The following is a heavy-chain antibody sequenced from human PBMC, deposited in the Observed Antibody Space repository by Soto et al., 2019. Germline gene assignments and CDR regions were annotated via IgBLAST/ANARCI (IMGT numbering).Heavy chain of an antibody. J-gene: IGHJ2*01. CDR3: ANSRFAPWYFNL. Sequence: QITLKESGPTLVKPTHTLTLTCSFSGFSLSSRGVGVGWIRQPPGKALEWLALIYWDDDKRYNPSLKNRLTNAKDNSKTQVDHTVTNIPPIDTATYYCANSRFAPWYFNLWGRGTPVTVPS. V-gene: IGHV2-5*02. CDR1: GFSLSSRGVG. CDR2: IYWDDDK.